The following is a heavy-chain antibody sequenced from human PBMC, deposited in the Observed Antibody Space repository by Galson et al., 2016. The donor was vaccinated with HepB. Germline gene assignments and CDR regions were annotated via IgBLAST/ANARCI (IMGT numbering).Heavy chain of an antibody. CDR2: ISGYNGYT. D-gene: IGHD6-6*01. V-gene: IGHV1-18*01. CDR1: GYPFENFI. CDR3: ARAGQRVAPRDWYFDR. Sequence: SVKVSCKASGYPFENFIITWLRQAPGQGLEWMGWISGYNGYTNYARRLQARVTMTADTSTNTTFMELRSLTSDDTAIYYCARAGQRVAPRDWYFDRCGRGTLVTVSS. J-gene: IGHJ2*01.